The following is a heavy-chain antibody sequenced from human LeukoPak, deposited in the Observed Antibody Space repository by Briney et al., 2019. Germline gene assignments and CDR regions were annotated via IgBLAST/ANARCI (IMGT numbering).Heavy chain of an antibody. D-gene: IGHD3-3*01. V-gene: IGHV4-61*02. Sequence: SETLSLTCTVSGGSISSGNYYWRWIRQPAGKGLEWIGRLYTSGNTNYNPSLKSRVTLSIDTSKNQISLRLSSVTAADTPVYYCARDSFDFWSGFSLYYMDVWGKGTTVTVSS. J-gene: IGHJ6*03. CDR3: ARDSFDFWSGFSLYYMDV. CDR1: GGSISSGNYY. CDR2: LYTSGNT.